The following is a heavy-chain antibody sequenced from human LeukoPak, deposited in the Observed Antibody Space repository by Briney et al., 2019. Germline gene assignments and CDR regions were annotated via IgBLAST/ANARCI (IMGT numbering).Heavy chain of an antibody. J-gene: IGHJ6*02. V-gene: IGHV4-59*01. Sequence: SETLSLTCTVSGGSISSYYWSWIGQPPGKGLEWIGYMYYSGSTNYNPSLKSRVTISVDTSKNQFSLKLSSVTAADTAVYYCARVGSYGYRYYYYYYGMDVWGQGTTVTVSS. CDR3: ARVGSYGYRYYYYYYGMDV. CDR2: MYYSGST. D-gene: IGHD5-18*01. CDR1: GGSISSYY.